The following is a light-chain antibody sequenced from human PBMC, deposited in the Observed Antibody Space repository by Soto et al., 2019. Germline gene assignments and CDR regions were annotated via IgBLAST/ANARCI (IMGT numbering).Light chain of an antibody. Sequence: QSALTQPASVSGSPGQSITISCTGTSSDVGGYNYVSWYQQHPGKAPKLMIYEVNNRPSGVSNRFSGSKSGNTASLTISGLQAEDEADYYCSSYKSSGTPYVVFGGGTKLNVL. CDR1: SSDVGGYNY. CDR2: EVN. CDR3: SSYKSSGTPYVV. J-gene: IGLJ2*01. V-gene: IGLV2-14*01.